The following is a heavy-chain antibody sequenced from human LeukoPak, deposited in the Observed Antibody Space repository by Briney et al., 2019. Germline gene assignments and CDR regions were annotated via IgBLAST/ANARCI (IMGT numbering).Heavy chain of an antibody. J-gene: IGHJ4*02. D-gene: IGHD6-13*01. CDR3: ARSAGGTVDY. Sequence: PSQTLSVTCAISGDSVASNNDAWNWIRQSPSRGLEWLGRTYYRSKWYNDYAVSVKGRITINPDTSRNQVSLHLNSVTPEDSAVYYCARSAGGTVDYWGQGALVTVSS. CDR2: TYYRSKWYN. CDR1: GDSVASNNDA. V-gene: IGHV6-1*01.